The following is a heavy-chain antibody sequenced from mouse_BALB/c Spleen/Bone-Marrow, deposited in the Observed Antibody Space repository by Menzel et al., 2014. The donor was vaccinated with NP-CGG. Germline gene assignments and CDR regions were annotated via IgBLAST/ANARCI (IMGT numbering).Heavy chain of an antibody. CDR2: IWGDGST. CDR1: GFSLTGYG. Sequence: VQRVESGPGLVAPSQSLAITCTVSGFSLTGYGVKWVRPPPGKGLEWLGEIWGDGSTDYNSALKSRLSISKDNSKSQVFLKMNSLQTDDTARYYCARDYGTGAMDYWGQGTSVTVSS. V-gene: IGHV2-6-7*01. D-gene: IGHD1-1*01. CDR3: ARDYGTGAMDY. J-gene: IGHJ4*01.